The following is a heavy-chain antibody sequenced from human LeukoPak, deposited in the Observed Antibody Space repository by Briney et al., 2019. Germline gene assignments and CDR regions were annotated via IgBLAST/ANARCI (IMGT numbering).Heavy chain of an antibody. CDR1: GFTFSNYW. V-gene: IGHV3-7*05. CDR3: ITDVSGSLGD. Sequence: PGGSLRLSCEASGFTFSNYWMNWVRQAPGRGLEWVANIKGDGSEKHYADSVKGGFTISRDNAKNPLYLRMSSLRAEDTAVYYGITDVSGSLGDWGQGTLVTVSS. J-gene: IGHJ1*01. D-gene: IGHD1-14*01. CDR2: IKGDGSEK.